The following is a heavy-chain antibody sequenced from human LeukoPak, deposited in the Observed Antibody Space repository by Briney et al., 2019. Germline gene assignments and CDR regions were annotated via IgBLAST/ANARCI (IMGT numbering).Heavy chain of an antibody. CDR1: GYTFTSYF. CDR2: INPSGGST. J-gene: IGHJ4*02. V-gene: IGHV1-46*01. CDR3: ATAKFGGNSYFDY. Sequence: RASVKVSFKASGYTFTSYFIHWVRQAPGQGLEWMGIINPSGGSTNYAQKFQGRVTVTRDTSTSTVYMELSSLRSEDTAVYYCATAKFGGNSYFDYWGQGTLVTVSS. D-gene: IGHD4-23*01.